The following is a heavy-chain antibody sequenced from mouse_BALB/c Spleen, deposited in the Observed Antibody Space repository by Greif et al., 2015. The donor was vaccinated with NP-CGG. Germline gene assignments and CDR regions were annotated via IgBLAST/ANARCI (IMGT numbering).Heavy chain of an antibody. CDR2: INPSNGRT. J-gene: IGHJ2*01. Sequence: QVQLQQSGAELVKPGASVKLSCKASGYTFTSYWMHWVKQRPGQGLEWIGEINPSNGRTNYNEKFKSKATLTVDKSSSTAYMQLSSLTSEDSAVYYCARKGGTKFDYWGQGTTLTVSS. CDR3: ARKGGTKFDY. D-gene: IGHD1-3*01. V-gene: IGHV1S81*02. CDR1: GYTFTSYW.